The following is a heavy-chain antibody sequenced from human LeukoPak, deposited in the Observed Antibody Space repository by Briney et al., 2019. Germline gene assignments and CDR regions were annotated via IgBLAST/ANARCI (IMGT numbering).Heavy chain of an antibody. CDR3: AKARDRITIFGVVITPHWFDP. V-gene: IGHV3-30*02. CDR1: GFTFSSYG. D-gene: IGHD3-3*01. CDR2: IRYDGSNK. Sequence: GGSLRLSCAASGFTFSSYGMHWVRQAPGKGLEWVAFIRYDGSNKYYTDSVKGRFTISRDNSKNTLYLQMNSLRAEDTAVYYCAKARDRITIFGVVITPHWFDPWGQGTLVTVSS. J-gene: IGHJ5*02.